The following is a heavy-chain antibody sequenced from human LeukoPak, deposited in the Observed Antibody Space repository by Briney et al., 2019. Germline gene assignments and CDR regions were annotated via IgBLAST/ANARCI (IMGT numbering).Heavy chain of an antibody. V-gene: IGHV1-18*04. CDR3: ARDYRAQKGGDDYGDDY. D-gene: IGHD4-17*01. CDR2: VSTYNDNT. J-gene: IGHJ4*02. Sequence: ASVKVSCKASGYTLTNYGISWVRQAPGQGLEWMGWVSTYNDNTNYAQKLQGRVTMTTDTSTTTAYMELRSLRSEDTAVYYCARDYRAQKGGDDYGDDYWGQGTPVIVSS. CDR1: GYTLTNYG.